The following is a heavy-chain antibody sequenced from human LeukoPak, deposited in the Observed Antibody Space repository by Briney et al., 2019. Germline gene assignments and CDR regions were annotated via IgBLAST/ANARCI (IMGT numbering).Heavy chain of an antibody. CDR2: ISAYNGNT. J-gene: IGHJ4*02. CDR3: ARDQVRTGYCSSTSRYYGY. D-gene: IGHD2-2*01. V-gene: IGHV1-18*01. Sequence: GASVKVSCKASGYTFTSYGISWVRQAPGQGLEWMGWISAYNGNTNYAQKLQGRVTMTTDTSTSTAYMELRSLRSDDTAVYYCARDQVRTGYCSSTSRYYGYWGQGTLVTVSS. CDR1: GYTFTSYG.